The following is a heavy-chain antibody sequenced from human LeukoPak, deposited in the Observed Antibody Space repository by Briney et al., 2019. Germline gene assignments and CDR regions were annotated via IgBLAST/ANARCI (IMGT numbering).Heavy chain of an antibody. D-gene: IGHD3-9*01. CDR3: ARDSSRRPQIYDIATSFSTDS. CDR1: GYTFTDYY. Sequence: ASVKVSCKASGYTFTDYYIHWVRQAPGQGLEWMGYINPKIGGTNYAQRFQGRASMTRDTSITTAYMELRRVTSDDTAVYYCARDSSRRPQIYDIATSFSTDSWGQGTLVTVSS. J-gene: IGHJ4*02. CDR2: INPKIGGT. V-gene: IGHV1-2*02.